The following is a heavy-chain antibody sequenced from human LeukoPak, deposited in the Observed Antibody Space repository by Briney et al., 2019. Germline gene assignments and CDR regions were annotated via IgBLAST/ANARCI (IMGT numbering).Heavy chain of an antibody. D-gene: IGHD5-18*01. V-gene: IGHV1-18*04. J-gene: IGHJ2*01. CDR3: ARDRIQLWSGYWYFDL. CDR2: ISAYNGNT. CDR1: GYTFTSYG. Sequence: GASVKVSCKASGYTFTSYGISWVRQAPGQGLEWMEWISAYNGNTNYAQKLQGRVTMTTDTSTSTAYTELRSLRSDDTAVYYCARDRIQLWSGYWYFDLWGRGTLVTVSS.